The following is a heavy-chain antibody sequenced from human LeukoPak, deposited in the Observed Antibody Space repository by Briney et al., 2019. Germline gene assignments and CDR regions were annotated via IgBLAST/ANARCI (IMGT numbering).Heavy chain of an antibody. CDR2: INHSRST. J-gene: IGHJ4*02. D-gene: IGHD3-3*01. Sequence: SETLSLTCAVYGGSFSGYYWSWIRQPPGKGLEWIGEINHSRSTNYNPSLKSRVTISVDTSKNQFSLKLSSVTAADTAVYYCARGREWLLRRVHYFDYWGQGTLVTVSS. CDR1: GGSFSGYY. V-gene: IGHV4-34*01. CDR3: ARGREWLLRRVHYFDY.